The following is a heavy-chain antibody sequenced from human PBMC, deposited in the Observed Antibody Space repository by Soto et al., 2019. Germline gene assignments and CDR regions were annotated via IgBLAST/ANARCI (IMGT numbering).Heavy chain of an antibody. D-gene: IGHD5-12*01. V-gene: IGHV4-39*01. CDR2: IYYSGST. CDR1: GGSISSSSYY. J-gene: IGHJ4*02. CDR3: ARLSGGYAGEKFFDY. Sequence: SETLSLTCTVSGGSISSSSYYWGWIRQPPGKGLEWIGSIYYSGSTYYNPSLKSRVTISVDTSKNQFSLKLSSVTAADTAVYYCARLSGGYAGEKFFDYWGQGTLVTVSS.